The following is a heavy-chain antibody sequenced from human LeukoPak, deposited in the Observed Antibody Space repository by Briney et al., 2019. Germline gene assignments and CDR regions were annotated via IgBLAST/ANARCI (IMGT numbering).Heavy chain of an antibody. CDR1: GYTFTSYD. J-gene: IGHJ4*02. V-gene: IGHV1-8*01. D-gene: IGHD6-19*01. Sequence: ASVKVSCKASGYTFTSYDINWVRQATGQGLEWMGWMNPNSGNTGYAQKFQGRVTMTRNTSISTAYMELSSLRSDDTAVYYCARERFQWLAHFDYWGQGTLVTVSS. CDR3: ARERFQWLAHFDY. CDR2: MNPNSGNT.